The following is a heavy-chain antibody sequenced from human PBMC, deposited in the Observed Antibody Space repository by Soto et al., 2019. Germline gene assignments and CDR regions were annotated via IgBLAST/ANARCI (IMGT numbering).Heavy chain of an antibody. CDR1: GGTFSSYA. D-gene: IGHD5-12*01. V-gene: IGHV1-69*13. CDR3: ARVVEMATIMALGAFDI. J-gene: IGHJ3*02. Sequence: ASVKVSCKASGGTFSSYAISCVRQAPGQGLEWMGGIIPIFGTANYAQKFQGRVTITADESTSTAYMELSSLRSEDTAVYYCARVVEMATIMALGAFDIWGQGTMVTVSS. CDR2: IIPIFGTA.